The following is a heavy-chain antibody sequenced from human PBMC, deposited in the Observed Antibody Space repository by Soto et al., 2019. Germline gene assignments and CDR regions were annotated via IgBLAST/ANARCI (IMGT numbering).Heavy chain of an antibody. J-gene: IGHJ4*02. D-gene: IGHD1-26*01. CDR2: IYYSGST. CDR3: ARGLISGSHYSGGWHYFDS. CDR1: GASLSSGGYY. V-gene: IGHV4-31*03. Sequence: SQTLSLTCIVSGASLSSGGYYWNWIRQHPGKGLEWIGNIYYSGSTNYNPSLKSRVTISVHTSSSQFSLELSSVTAADTAVYYCARGLISGSHYSGGWHYFDSWGQGTQVTVSS.